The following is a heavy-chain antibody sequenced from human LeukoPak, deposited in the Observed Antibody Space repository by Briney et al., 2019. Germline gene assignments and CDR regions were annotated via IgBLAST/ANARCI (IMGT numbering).Heavy chain of an antibody. D-gene: IGHD6-19*01. J-gene: IGHJ4*02. CDR3: ARGRSSGWSNY. CDR2: IYTSGST. Sequence: SETLSLTCTVSGGSISSYYWSWIRQPAGKGLEWIGRIYTSGSTNYNPSLKSRVTISVDTSKNQFSLNLSSETAADTAVYYCARGRSSGWSNYWGQGTLVTVSS. CDR1: GGSISSYY. V-gene: IGHV4-4*07.